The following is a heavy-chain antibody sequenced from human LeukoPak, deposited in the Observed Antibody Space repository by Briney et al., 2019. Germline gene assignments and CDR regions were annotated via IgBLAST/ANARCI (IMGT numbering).Heavy chain of an antibody. D-gene: IGHD3-22*01. CDR2: IIPIFGTA. CDR3: ARDFYDSSGYLYYGMDV. V-gene: IGHV1-69*13. J-gene: IGHJ6*02. Sequence: GASVTVSCKASGGTFSSYAISWVRQAPGQGLEWMRGIIPIFGTANYAQKFQGRVTITADESTSTAYMELSSLRSEDTAVYYCARDFYDSSGYLYYGMDVWGQGTTVTVSS. CDR1: GGTFSSYA.